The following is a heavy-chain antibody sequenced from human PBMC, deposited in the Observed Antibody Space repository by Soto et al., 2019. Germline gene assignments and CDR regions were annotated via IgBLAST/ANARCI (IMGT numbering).Heavy chain of an antibody. V-gene: IGHV3-30*18. CDR2: ILHDGSYK. CDR3: AKGDYNNFLDY. Sequence: QVQLVESGGGVVQPVRSLRLSCAASGFTFSAYGMHWVRQAPGKGLEWVAVILHDGSYKYYGDSVKGRFTISRDNSKNTLYLQMNSVRGDDTAVYYCAKGDYNNFLDYWGQGTLVTVAS. D-gene: IGHD4-4*01. CDR1: GFTFSAYG. J-gene: IGHJ4*02.